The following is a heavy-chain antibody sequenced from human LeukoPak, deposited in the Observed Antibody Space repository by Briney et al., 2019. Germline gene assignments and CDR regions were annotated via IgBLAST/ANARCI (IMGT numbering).Heavy chain of an antibody. Sequence: GGSLRLSCAASGFTFSSYSMNWVRQAPGKGLEWVSYISSSSSTIYYADSVKGRFTISRDNAKNSLYLQMNSLRAEDTAVYYCARGRWELMYYFDYWGQGTLVTVSS. CDR1: GFTFSSYS. J-gene: IGHJ4*02. CDR2: ISSSSSTI. D-gene: IGHD1-26*01. V-gene: IGHV3-48*01. CDR3: ARGRWELMYYFDY.